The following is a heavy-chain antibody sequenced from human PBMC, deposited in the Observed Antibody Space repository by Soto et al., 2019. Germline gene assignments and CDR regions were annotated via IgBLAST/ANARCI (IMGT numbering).Heavy chain of an antibody. V-gene: IGHV4-30-4*01. Sequence: QVQLQESGPGLVKPSQTLSLTCTVSGGSISRGSYYWNWIRQPPGKGLEWIGYIYYSGSTYYTPSLRSRVTMSSDTSKNQFSLNLSAVTAADTAVYYCARGGGVEYSYAYDYWGQGTLVTVSS. CDR2: IYYSGST. CDR3: ARGGGVEYSYAYDY. J-gene: IGHJ4*02. D-gene: IGHD5-18*01. CDR1: GGSISRGSYY.